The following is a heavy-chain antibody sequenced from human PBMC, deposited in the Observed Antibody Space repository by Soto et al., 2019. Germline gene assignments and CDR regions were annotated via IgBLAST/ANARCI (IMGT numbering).Heavy chain of an antibody. Sequence: PGGSLRLSCAASGFTFSSYSMNWVRQAPGKGLEWVSSISSSSSYIYYADSVKGRFTISRDNAKNSLYLQMNSLRAEDTAVYYCARVLYSSSWYSNGMDVWGQGTTVTVS. D-gene: IGHD6-13*01. CDR1: GFTFSSYS. V-gene: IGHV3-21*01. CDR3: ARVLYSSSWYSNGMDV. CDR2: ISSSSSYI. J-gene: IGHJ6*02.